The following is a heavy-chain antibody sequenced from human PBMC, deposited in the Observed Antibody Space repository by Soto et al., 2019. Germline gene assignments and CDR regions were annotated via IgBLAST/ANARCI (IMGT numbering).Heavy chain of an antibody. D-gene: IGHD3-10*01. CDR2: INPILSMS. V-gene: IGHV1-69*02. Sequence: QVQLVQSGAEVKKPGSSVTVSCKASGDTFTFYSINWVRQAPGLGLEWMGRINPILSMSNYAQRFQGRVTMTADKSPSTAYMELSSLRSEDTAMYYCASSYGSGYRAFDYWGQGALVTVSS. J-gene: IGHJ4*02. CDR3: ASSYGSGYRAFDY. CDR1: GDTFTFYS.